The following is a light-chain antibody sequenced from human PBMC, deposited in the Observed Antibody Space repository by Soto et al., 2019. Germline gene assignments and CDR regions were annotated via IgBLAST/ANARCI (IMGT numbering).Light chain of an antibody. J-gene: IGLJ3*02. CDR1: SNDMGGFNY. CDR3: SSYTRRSTWV. CDR2: EVS. Sequence: QSVLTQPASVSGSPGQSITISCTGTSNDMGGFNYVSWYQQHPGKAPKLIIFEVSNRPSGVSNRFSASKSGSTASLTISGLQAEDEADFYCSSYTRRSTWVFGGGTKVTVL. V-gene: IGLV2-14*01.